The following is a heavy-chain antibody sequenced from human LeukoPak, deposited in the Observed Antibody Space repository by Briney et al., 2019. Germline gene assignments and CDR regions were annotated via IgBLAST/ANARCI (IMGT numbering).Heavy chain of an antibody. CDR3: AGGDRDGYNYLFDY. Sequence: PGASLRLSCGASGFTFTSYTMNWVRQAPGKGLQWVSYISSSGGTIYYADSVKGRFTISRDNVKNSLYLQMNSLRDGDTAVYYCAGGDRDGYNYLFDYWGQGTQVTVSS. V-gene: IGHV3-48*02. J-gene: IGHJ4*02. D-gene: IGHD5-24*01. CDR2: ISSSGGTI. CDR1: GFTFTSYT.